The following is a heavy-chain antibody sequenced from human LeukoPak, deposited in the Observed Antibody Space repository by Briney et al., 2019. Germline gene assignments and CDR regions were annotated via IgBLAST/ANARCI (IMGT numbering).Heavy chain of an antibody. J-gene: IGHJ3*02. D-gene: IGHD1-26*01. V-gene: IGHV1-69*05. Sequence: ASVTVSCKASGGTFSSYAISWVRQAPGQGLEWMGGIIPIFGTANYAQKFQGRVTITTDESTSTAYMELSSLRSEDTAVYYCAREIVGATIDAFDIWGQGTMVTVSS. CDR3: AREIVGATIDAFDI. CDR2: IIPIFGTA. CDR1: GGTFSSYA.